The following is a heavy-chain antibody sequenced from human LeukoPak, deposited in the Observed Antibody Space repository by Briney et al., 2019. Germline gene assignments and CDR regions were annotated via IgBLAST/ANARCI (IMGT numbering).Heavy chain of an antibody. V-gene: IGHV3-23*01. CDR2: ISGSGGST. J-gene: IGHJ4*02. CDR1: GFTFSSYA. Sequence: GGSLRLSCAASGFTFSSYAMSWVRQAPGKGLEWVSAISGSGGSTYYADSVKGRFTISRDNSKNTLYLQMNSLRAEDTAVYYCATTGYCSSTSCYRDFDYWGQGTLVTVSS. CDR3: ATTGYCSSTSCYRDFDY. D-gene: IGHD2-2*02.